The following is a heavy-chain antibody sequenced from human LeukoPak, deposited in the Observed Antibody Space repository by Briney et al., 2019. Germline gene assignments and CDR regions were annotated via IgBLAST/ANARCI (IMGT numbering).Heavy chain of an antibody. D-gene: IGHD3-22*01. V-gene: IGHV3-9*03. CDR1: GFTVSSNY. CDR2: ISWNSGSI. J-gene: IGHJ4*02. Sequence: PGGSLRLSCAASGFTVSSNYMSWVRQAPGKGLEWVSGISWNSGSIGYADSVKGRFTISRDNAKDSLYLQMNSLRAEDMALYYCAKDRGSTYYYDSVDFDYWGQGTLVTVSS. CDR3: AKDRGSTYYYDSVDFDY.